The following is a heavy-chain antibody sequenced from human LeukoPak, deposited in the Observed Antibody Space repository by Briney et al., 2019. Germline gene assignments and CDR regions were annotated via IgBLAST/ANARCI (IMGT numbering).Heavy chain of an antibody. D-gene: IGHD5-18*01. CDR3: ARGYSSLDY. CDR2: IDPNSGGT. CDR1: GYTFTGNY. V-gene: IGHV1-2*02. J-gene: IGHJ4*02. Sequence: ASVKVSCKASGYTFTGNYMHWVRQAPGQGLEWMGWIDPNSGGTNYAQNFQGRVTMTRDSSISTAYMELNRLRSDDTAVYYCARGYSSLDYWGQGTLVTVSS.